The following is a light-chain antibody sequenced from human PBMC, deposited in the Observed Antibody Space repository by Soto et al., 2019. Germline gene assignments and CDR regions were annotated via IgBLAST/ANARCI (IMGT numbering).Light chain of an antibody. CDR2: EVS. V-gene: IGLV2-14*01. Sequence: QSVLTQPASVSGSPGQSITISCTGTSSDVGGYNFVSWYQQHPGKAPKLMIYEVSHRPSTVSNRFSGSKSGNTASLTISGLQAEDEADYYCCSYTSSSILHVFGTGTKVTVL. CDR3: CSYTSSSILHV. J-gene: IGLJ1*01. CDR1: SSDVGGYNF.